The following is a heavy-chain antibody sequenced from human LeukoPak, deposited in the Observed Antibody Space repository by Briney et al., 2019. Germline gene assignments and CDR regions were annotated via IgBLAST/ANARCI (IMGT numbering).Heavy chain of an antibody. CDR1: GFGFKDAA. V-gene: IGHV3-23*01. CDR2: ISFSGANT. CDR3: VKDIQLSY. D-gene: IGHD3-16*02. J-gene: IGHJ4*02. Sequence: GGSLRLSCAASGFGFKDAAMTWVRQAPGKALEWVSLISFSGANTYYADSVKGRFTISRDNSKSTVSLQMNSLRAEDTAMYYCVKDIQLSYWGQGALVTVSS.